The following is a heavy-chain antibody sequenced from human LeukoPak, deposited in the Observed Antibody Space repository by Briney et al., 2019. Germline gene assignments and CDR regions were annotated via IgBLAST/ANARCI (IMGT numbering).Heavy chain of an antibody. Sequence: SETLSLTCTVSGGSISSYYWSWIRQPPGKGLEWIGYIYYSGSTNYNPSLKSRVTISVDTSKNQFSLKLSSVTAADTAVYYRAGGSYSFLYFDYWGQGTLVTVSS. CDR3: AGGSYSFLYFDY. CDR2: IYYSGST. D-gene: IGHD1-26*01. J-gene: IGHJ4*02. V-gene: IGHV4-59*01. CDR1: GGSISSYY.